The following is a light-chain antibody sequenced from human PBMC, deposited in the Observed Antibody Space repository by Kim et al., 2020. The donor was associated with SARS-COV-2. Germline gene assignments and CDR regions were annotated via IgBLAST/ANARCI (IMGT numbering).Light chain of an antibody. V-gene: IGKV4-1*01. CDR3: QQYYSTPPS. Sequence: DIAMTQSPDSLAVSLGERATLNCKSSQTVLYNSNNKNYLAWYQQKPGQAPKLLIYWASIRESGVSDRFSGSGSETDFTLTISSLQAEDVAVYYCQQYYSTPPSFGQGTKLEI. CDR1: QTVLYNSNNKNY. CDR2: WAS. J-gene: IGKJ2*03.